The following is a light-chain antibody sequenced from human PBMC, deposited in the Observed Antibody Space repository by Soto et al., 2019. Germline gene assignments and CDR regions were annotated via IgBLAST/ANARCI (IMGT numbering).Light chain of an antibody. CDR1: QSINNY. J-gene: IGKJ3*01. CDR3: QQSYSTPLFT. CDR2: AAS. V-gene: IGKV1-39*01. Sequence: DIQMTQSPSSLSASVGDRVTITCRASQSINNYLNWYHQKPGKAPKLLIYAASSLQSGVPSRFSGSGSGTDFTLTISSLQPEDFATYYCQQSYSTPLFTFGPGTKVDIK.